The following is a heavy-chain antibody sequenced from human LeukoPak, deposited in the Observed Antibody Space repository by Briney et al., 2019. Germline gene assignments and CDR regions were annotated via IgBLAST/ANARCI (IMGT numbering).Heavy chain of an antibody. D-gene: IGHD2-15*01. CDR2: INAGNGNT. CDR1: GYTFTSYA. J-gene: IGHJ6*02. V-gene: IGHV1-3*01. CDR3: AREYCSGGSCQSPYYYYGMDV. Sequence: ASVKVSCKASGYTFTSYAMHWVRQAPGQRLEWMGWINAGNGNTKYSQKFQGRVTITRDTSASTAYMELSSLRSEDTAVYYCAREYCSGGSCQSPYYYYGMDVWGQGTTVTVSS.